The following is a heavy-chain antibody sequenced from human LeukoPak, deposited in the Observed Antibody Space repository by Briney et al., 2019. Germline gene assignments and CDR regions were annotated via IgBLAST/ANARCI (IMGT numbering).Heavy chain of an antibody. J-gene: IGHJ4*02. CDR1: GYTFTSYG. CDR3: ARDLVPYYYDSSGYYYVY. CDR2: ISAYNGNR. V-gene: IGHV1-18*01. Sequence: ASVKVSCKASGYTFTSYGISWVRQAPGQGLEWMGWISAYNGNRNYAQKLQGRVTMTTDTSTSTAYMELRGLRSDDTAVYYCARDLVPYYYDSSGYYYVYWGQGTLVTVSS. D-gene: IGHD3-22*01.